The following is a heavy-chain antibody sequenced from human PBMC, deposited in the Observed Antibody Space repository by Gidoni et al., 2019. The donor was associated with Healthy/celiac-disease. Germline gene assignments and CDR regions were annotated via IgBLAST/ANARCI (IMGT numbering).Heavy chain of an antibody. Sequence: QVQLQESGPGLVKPSETLSLTCAVSGYSISSGYYWGWIRQPPGKGLEWIGSIYHSGSTYYNPSLKSRVTISVDTSKNQFSLKLSSVTAADTAVYYCARAKGGIAVAGNGWFDPWGQGTLVTVSS. CDR3: ARAKGGIAVAGNGWFDP. J-gene: IGHJ5*02. CDR1: GYSISSGYY. D-gene: IGHD6-19*01. V-gene: IGHV4-38-2*01. CDR2: IYHSGST.